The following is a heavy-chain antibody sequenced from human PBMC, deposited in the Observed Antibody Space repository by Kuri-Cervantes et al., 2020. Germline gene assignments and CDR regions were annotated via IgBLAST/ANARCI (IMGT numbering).Heavy chain of an antibody. CDR1: GFTFSSCG. CDR2: INGGSDAM. J-gene: IGHJ4*02. D-gene: IGHD3-9*01. V-gene: IGHV3-48*01. CDR3: ARDHDWASDY. Sequence: GGSLRLSCAASGFTFSSCGMHWVRQAPGKGLEWISYINGGSDAMYCADSVKGRFTISRDSAKNSLYLQMNGLRVEDTAVYFCARDHDWASDYWGQGTLVTVSS.